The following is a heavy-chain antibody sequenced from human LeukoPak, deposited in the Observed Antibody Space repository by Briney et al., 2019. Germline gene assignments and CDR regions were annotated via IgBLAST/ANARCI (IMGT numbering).Heavy chain of an antibody. J-gene: IGHJ4*02. CDR2: IYYSGST. V-gene: IGHV4-59*01. CDR3: ARIHYYDSSGYYSTFDY. D-gene: IGHD3-22*01. Sequence: SETLSLTCTVPGGSISSYYWSWIRQPPGKGLEWIGYIYYSGSTNYNPSLKSRVTISVDTSKNQFSLKLSSVTAADTAVYYCARIHYYDSSGYYSTFDYWGQGTLVTVSS. CDR1: GGSISSYY.